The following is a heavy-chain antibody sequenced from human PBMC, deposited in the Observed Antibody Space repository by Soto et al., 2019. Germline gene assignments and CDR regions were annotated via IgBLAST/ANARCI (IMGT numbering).Heavy chain of an antibody. D-gene: IGHD3-22*01. CDR3: ARDFYNVPLGGTYYYDPYYYYGMDV. J-gene: IGHJ6*01. CDR2: MNPNSGNT. V-gene: IGHV1-8*01. CDR1: GYTFTSYD. Sequence: ASVKVSCKASGYTFTSYDINWVRQATGQGLEWMGWMNPNSGNTGYAQKFQGRVTMTRNTSISTAYMELSSLRSEDTAVYYCARDFYNVPLGGTYYYDPYYYYGMDVWGQGTTVTVSS.